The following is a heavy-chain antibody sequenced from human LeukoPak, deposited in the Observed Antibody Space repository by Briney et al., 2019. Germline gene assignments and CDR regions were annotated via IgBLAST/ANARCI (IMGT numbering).Heavy chain of an antibody. Sequence: GGSLRLSCAASGFTLSKYNMKWVRPAPGEGLGWLSYMSSSGNTMYYTASVKGRFTVSRDNAENSLYLQMNSLRAEDTAVYYCARGSSVYYDSSGYLRWGQGTLVTVSS. V-gene: IGHV3-48*04. D-gene: IGHD3-22*01. J-gene: IGHJ4*02. CDR1: GFTLSKYN. CDR2: MSSSGNTM. CDR3: ARGSSVYYDSSGYLR.